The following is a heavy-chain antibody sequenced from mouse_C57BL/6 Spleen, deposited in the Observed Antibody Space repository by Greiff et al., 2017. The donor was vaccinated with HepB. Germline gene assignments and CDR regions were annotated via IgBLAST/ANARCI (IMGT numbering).Heavy chain of an antibody. V-gene: IGHV5-4*01. J-gene: IGHJ2*01. D-gene: IGHD2-4*01. CDR2: ISDGGSYT. Sequence: VQLKESGGGLVKPGGSLKFSCAASGFTFSSYAMSWVRQTPEKRLEWVATISDGGSYTDYPANVKGRFTIYRDNAKNNLYLQMSHLKSEDTAMYYCARDYDYDGFDYWGQGTTLTVSS. CDR3: ARDYDYDGFDY. CDR1: GFTFSSYA.